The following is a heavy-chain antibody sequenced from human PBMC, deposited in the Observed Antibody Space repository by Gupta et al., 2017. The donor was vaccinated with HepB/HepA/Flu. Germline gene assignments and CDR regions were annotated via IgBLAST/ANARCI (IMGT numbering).Heavy chain of an antibody. Sequence: EVQLLESGGGLVQPGGTLRLSCAGSGLTFSSYAMGWLRQAPGRGLEWVSGIGSSGMNTDYAGSVKGRFTVSRDNSKNTLYLQMNSLRTEDTGIYYCATLEGTNCGDDCHKGYLDSWGQGTLVTLYS. D-gene: IGHD2-21*01. CDR3: ATLEGTNCGDDCHKGYLDS. J-gene: IGHJ4*02. CDR2: IGSSGMNT. V-gene: IGHV3-23*01. CDR1: GLTFSSYA.